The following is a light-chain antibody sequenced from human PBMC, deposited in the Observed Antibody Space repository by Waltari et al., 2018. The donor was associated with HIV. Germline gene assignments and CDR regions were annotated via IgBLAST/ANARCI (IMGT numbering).Light chain of an antibody. CDR2: EVS. CDR1: NSDIGVYNF. V-gene: IGLV2-14*01. J-gene: IGLJ3*02. CDR3: SSYRNSRTWV. Sequence: QSALTQPASVSGSPGQWITISCTGTNSDIGVYNFVSWYQQHPGNAPKLIIFEVSNRASGVSDRFSGSKSGNTASLTISGLQAEDEADYYCSSYRNSRTWVFGGGTKLTVL.